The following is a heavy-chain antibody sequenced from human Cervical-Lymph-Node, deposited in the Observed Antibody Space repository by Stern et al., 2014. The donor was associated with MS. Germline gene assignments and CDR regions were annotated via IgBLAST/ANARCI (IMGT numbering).Heavy chain of an antibody. CDR1: GGTFSSST. CDR2: IIPLFGTA. CDR3: ARELSQVLVY. J-gene: IGHJ4*02. V-gene: IGHV1-69*01. Sequence: VQLVESGAEVKKPGSSVKVSCRASGGTFSSSTIRWVRQAPGQGLEWMGGIIPLFGTANYAQKFQGRVTITADESTSTAYMEVSSLRSEDTAVYYCARELSQVLVYWGQGALVTVSS.